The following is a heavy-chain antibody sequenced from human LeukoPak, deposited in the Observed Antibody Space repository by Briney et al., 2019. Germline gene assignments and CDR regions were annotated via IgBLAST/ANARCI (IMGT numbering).Heavy chain of an antibody. CDR1: GGSISSGGYY. CDR3: ARDLLVRGPNYYGMDV. J-gene: IGHJ6*02. D-gene: IGHD3-10*01. V-gene: IGHV4-31*03. CDR2: IYYSGST. Sequence: SETLSLTCTVSGGSISSGGYYWSWLRQHPRKGLEWIGYIYYSGSTYYNPSLKSRVTISVDTSKNQFSLKLSSVTAADTAVYYCARDLLVRGPNYYGMDVWGQGTTVTVSS.